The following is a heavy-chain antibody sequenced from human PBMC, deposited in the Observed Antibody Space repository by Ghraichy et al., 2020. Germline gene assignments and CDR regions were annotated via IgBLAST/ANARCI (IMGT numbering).Heavy chain of an antibody. CDR1: GFTFSSYA. V-gene: IGHV3-30*04. CDR3: ARDRRYYGSGSYGPYYFDY. Sequence: GGSLRLSCAASGFTFSSYAMHWVRQAPGKGLEWVAVISYDGSNKYYADSVKGRFTISRDNSKNTLYLQMNSLRAEDTAVYYCARDRRYYGSGSYGPYYFDYWGQGTLVTVSS. D-gene: IGHD3-10*01. J-gene: IGHJ4*02. CDR2: ISYDGSNK.